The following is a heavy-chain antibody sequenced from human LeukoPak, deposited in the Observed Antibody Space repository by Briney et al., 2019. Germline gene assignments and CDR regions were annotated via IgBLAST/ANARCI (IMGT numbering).Heavy chain of an antibody. CDR2: INPEGSEK. CDR3: AKPLWFGELGVDY. J-gene: IGHJ4*02. V-gene: IGHV3-7*01. D-gene: IGHD3-10*01. CDR1: GLTFSSSW. Sequence: GGSLRLSCAVSGLTFSSSWMDWVRQAPGKGLEWVASINPEGSEKYSADSVKGRFTISRDNSKNTLYLQMNSLRAEDTAVYYCAKPLWFGELGVDYWGQGTLVTVSS.